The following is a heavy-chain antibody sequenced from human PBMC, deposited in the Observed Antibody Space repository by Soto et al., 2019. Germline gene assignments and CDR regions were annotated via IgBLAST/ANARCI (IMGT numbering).Heavy chain of an antibody. Sequence: SETLSLTCTVSGGSISSSSYYWGWIRQPPGKGLEWIGSIYYSGSTYYNPSLKSRVTISVDTSKNQFSLKLSSVTAADTAVYNCARPLYGSGSYYNYYYGMDVWGQGTTVTVSS. CDR2: IYYSGST. J-gene: IGHJ6*02. CDR3: ARPLYGSGSYYNYYYGMDV. D-gene: IGHD3-10*01. V-gene: IGHV4-39*01. CDR1: GGSISSSSYY.